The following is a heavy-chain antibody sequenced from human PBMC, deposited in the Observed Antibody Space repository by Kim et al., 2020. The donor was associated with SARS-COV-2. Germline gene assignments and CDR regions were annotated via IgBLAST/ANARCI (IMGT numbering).Heavy chain of an antibody. Sequence: GGSLRLSCAASGFTFSDYYMSWIRQAPGKGLEWVSYISSSGSTIYYADSVKGRFTISRDNAKNSLYLQMNSLRAEDTAVYYCALTPYYYDSSGYYYFDYWGQGTLVTVSS. J-gene: IGHJ4*02. V-gene: IGHV3-11*04. CDR3: ALTPYYYDSSGYYYFDY. CDR1: GFTFSDYY. CDR2: ISSSGSTI. D-gene: IGHD3-22*01.